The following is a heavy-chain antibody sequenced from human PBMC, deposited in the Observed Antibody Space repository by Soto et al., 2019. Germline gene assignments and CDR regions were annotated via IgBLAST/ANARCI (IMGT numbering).Heavy chain of an antibody. V-gene: IGHV4-59*01. D-gene: IGHD3-22*01. Sequence: SETLSLTCTVSGGSISSYYWSWIRQPPGKGLEWIAYIYYSGSTNYNPSLKSRVTISVDTSKNQFSLKLSSVTAADTAVYYCARAHDSSGYYPDYYYGMDVWGQGTTVTVSS. CDR1: GGSISSYY. J-gene: IGHJ6*02. CDR3: ARAHDSSGYYPDYYYGMDV. CDR2: IYYSGST.